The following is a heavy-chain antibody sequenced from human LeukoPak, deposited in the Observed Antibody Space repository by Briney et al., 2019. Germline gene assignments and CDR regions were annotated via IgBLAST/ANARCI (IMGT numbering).Heavy chain of an antibody. CDR2: IYYSGST. J-gene: IGHJ4*02. CDR1: GGAISSYY. Sequence: PSETLSLTCSVSGGAISSYYWSWIRQPPGEGLEWIGYIYYSGSTNYNPSLKSRVTMSVDTSKRQFSLKLSSVNAADTAVYYCVGGGNYGQFDYWGQGTLVTVSS. CDR3: VGGGNYGQFDY. D-gene: IGHD3-10*01. V-gene: IGHV4-59*01.